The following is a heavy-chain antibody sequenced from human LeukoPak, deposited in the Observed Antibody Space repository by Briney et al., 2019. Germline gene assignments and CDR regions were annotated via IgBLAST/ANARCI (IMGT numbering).Heavy chain of an antibody. CDR3: VRAHHPGGWFDP. V-gene: IGHV3-7*04. Sequence: GGSLRLSCAASGFTFRKYVMTWVRQAPGKGLEWVASINQDGGEIHYVDSVKGRFTISRDNAKNSLYLQMNSLTAEDTAVHYCVRAHHPGGWFDPWGQGTLVTVSS. CDR2: INQDGGEI. J-gene: IGHJ5*02. D-gene: IGHD3-10*01. CDR1: GFTFRKYV.